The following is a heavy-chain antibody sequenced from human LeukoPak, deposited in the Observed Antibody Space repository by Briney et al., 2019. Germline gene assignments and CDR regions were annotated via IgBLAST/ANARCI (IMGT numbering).Heavy chain of an antibody. CDR2: TYYRSKWYN. J-gene: IGHJ4*02. CDR1: GDSVSCNSAA. V-gene: IGHV6-1*01. D-gene: IGHD6-19*01. Sequence: SQTLSLTCAISGDSVSCNSAAWNWIRQSPSGGLEWLGRTYYRSKWYNDYAVSVKSRITINPDTSKNQFSLQLNSVTPEDTAVYYCGRVGYSSGWSVDYWGQGTLVTVSS. CDR3: GRVGYSSGWSVDY.